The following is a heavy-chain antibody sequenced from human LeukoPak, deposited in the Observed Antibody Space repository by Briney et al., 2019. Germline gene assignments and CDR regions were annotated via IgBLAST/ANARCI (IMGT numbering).Heavy chain of an antibody. J-gene: IGHJ6*02. V-gene: IGHV1-69*04. D-gene: IGHD3-22*01. CDR1: GGTFSSYA. CDR2: IIPILGIA. Sequence: GASVKVSCKASGGTFSSYAISWVRQAPGQGLEWMGRIIPILGIANYAQKFQGRVTITADKSTSTAYMELSSLRSEDTAVYYCARPMTPNYYYYGMDVWGQGTRSPSP. CDR3: ARPMTPNYYYYGMDV.